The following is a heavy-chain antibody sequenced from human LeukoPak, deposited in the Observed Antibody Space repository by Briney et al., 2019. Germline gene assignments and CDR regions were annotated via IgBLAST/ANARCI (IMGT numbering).Heavy chain of an antibody. Sequence: SETLSLTCTVSGGSISSSSYYWGWIRQPPGKGLEWIGSIYYSGSTYYNPSLKSRVTMSIDTSKKEFTLKLTSVTAADTAVYYCARDQYFDFWSSTATPHDFDYWGQGTLVTVSS. V-gene: IGHV4-39*06. CDR1: GGSISSSSYY. J-gene: IGHJ4*02. CDR3: ARDQYFDFWSSTATPHDFDY. CDR2: IYYSGST. D-gene: IGHD3-3*01.